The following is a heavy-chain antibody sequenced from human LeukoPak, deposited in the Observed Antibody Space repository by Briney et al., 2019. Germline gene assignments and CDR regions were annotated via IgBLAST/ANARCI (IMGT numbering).Heavy chain of an antibody. CDR3: ARGGFGYVYFDY. Sequence: GGSLRLSCAASGFTFSAYWMSWVRQAPGRGLEWVAHIKGDGSEKYSVDSVKGRFTISRDNAKSSLYLQMNSLRAEDTALYYCARGGFGYVYFDYWGQGSLVTVSS. V-gene: IGHV3-7*01. J-gene: IGHJ4*02. CDR2: IKGDGSEK. D-gene: IGHD2-8*01. CDR1: GFTFSAYW.